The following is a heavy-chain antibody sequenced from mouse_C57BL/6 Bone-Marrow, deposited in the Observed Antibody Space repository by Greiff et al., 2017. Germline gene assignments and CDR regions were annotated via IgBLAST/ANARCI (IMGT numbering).Heavy chain of an antibody. D-gene: IGHD6-2*01. Sequence: EVMLVESGGGLVQPGGSLKLSCAASGFTFSDYGMAWVRQAPRKGPEWVAFISNLAYSIYYADTVTGRFTISRENAKNTLYLEMSSLRSEDTAMYYCARSLPQGCFDVWGTGTTVTVSA. CDR3: ARSLPQGCFDV. CDR2: ISNLAYSI. J-gene: IGHJ1*03. CDR1: GFTFSDYG. V-gene: IGHV5-15*01.